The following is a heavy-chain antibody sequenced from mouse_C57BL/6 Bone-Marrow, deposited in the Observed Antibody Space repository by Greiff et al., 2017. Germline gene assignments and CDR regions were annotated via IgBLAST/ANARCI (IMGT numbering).Heavy chain of an antibody. J-gene: IGHJ1*03. CDR1: GFTFSSYA. Sequence: EVKLMESGGGLVKPGGSLKLSCAASGFTFSSYAMSWVRQTPEKRLEWVATISDGGSYTYYPDNVKGRYIISRDNAKNNLYLQMSHLKSEDTAMYYCARLGHWYFDVWGTGTTVTVSS. CDR3: ARLGHWYFDV. V-gene: IGHV5-4*03. CDR2: ISDGGSYT.